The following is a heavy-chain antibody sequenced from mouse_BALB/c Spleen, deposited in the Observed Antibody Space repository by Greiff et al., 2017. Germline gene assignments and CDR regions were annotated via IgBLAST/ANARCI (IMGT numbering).Heavy chain of an antibody. J-gene: IGHJ4*01. CDR1: GYAFSSSW. D-gene: IGHD2-1*01. V-gene: IGHV1-82*01. CDR3: ATLYGNYVFYYAMDY. Sequence: VKVVESGPELVKPGASVKISCKASGYAFSSSWMNWVKQRPGQGLEWIGRIYPGDGDTNYNGKFKGKATLTADKSSSTAYMQLSSLTSVDSAVYFCATLYGNYVFYYAMDYWGQGTSVTVSS. CDR2: IYPGDGDT.